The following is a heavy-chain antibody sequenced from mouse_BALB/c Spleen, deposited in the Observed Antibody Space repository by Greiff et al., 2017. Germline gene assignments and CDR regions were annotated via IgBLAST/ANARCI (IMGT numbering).Heavy chain of an antibody. J-gene: IGHJ2*01. CDR2: IDPANGNT. D-gene: IGHD1-1*01. CDR3: ARGYGTQVLDYLDY. CDR1: GFNIKDTY. Sequence: VQLKESGAELVKPGASVKLSCTASGFNIKDTYMHWVKQRPEQGLEWIGRIDPANGNTKYDPKFQGKATITADTSSNTAYLQLSSLTSEDTAVYYCARGYGTQVLDYLDYWGQGTTLTVSS. V-gene: IGHV14-3*02.